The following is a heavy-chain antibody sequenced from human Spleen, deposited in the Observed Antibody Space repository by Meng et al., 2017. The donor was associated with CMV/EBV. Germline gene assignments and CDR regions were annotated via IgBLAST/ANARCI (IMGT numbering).Heavy chain of an antibody. CDR1: GYTFINHG. CDR3: ARIKGYSGYDWYYFDY. J-gene: IGHJ4*02. D-gene: IGHD5-12*01. V-gene: IGHV1-18*01. Sequence: ASVKVSCKASGYTFINHGISWVRQAPGQGLEWMGWISAYNGNTNNAQKLQGRVTMTTDTSASTAYMEVRGLRSDDTAVYYCARIKGYSGYDWYYFDYWGQGTLVTVSS. CDR2: ISAYNGNT.